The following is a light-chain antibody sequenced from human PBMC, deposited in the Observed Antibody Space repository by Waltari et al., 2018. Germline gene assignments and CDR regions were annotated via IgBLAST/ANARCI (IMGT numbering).Light chain of an antibody. J-gene: IGKJ3*01. CDR3: QQRSSWPPRIS. Sequence: EVVLTQSPATLSLSPGDRATISCRASQSVSINLAWYQQKPGQAPRLLIYDASNRATGIPARFSGSGSGTDFTLTISSLEPEDFAVYYCQQRSSWPPRISFGPGTKVNIK. CDR2: DAS. V-gene: IGKV3-11*01. CDR1: QSVSIN.